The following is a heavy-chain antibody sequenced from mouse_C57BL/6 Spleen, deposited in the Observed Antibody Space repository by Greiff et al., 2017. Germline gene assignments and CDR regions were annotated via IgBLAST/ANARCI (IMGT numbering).Heavy chain of an antibody. CDR1: GFNIKDYY. J-gene: IGHJ3*01. CDR2: IDPEDGET. D-gene: IGHD1-1*01. V-gene: IGHV14-2*01. CDR3: AVGSSYDWFAY. Sequence: VQLKEPGAELVKPGASVKLSCTASGFNIKDYYMHWVKQRTEQGLEWIGRIDPEDGETKYDPKFQGKATITADTSSNTAYLQLSSLTSEDTAVYYCAVGSSYDWFAYWGQGTLVTVSA.